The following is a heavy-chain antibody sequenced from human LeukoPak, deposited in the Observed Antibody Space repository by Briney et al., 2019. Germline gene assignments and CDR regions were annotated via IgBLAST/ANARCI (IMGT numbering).Heavy chain of an antibody. J-gene: IGHJ6*03. CDR2: IGGSDMTI. D-gene: IGHD2-15*01. V-gene: IGHV3-48*01. CDR1: GFTFRSYS. CDR3: ARDIGGGSYYMDV. Sequence: GGSLRLSCAASGFTFRSYSMTWVRQAPGKGLEWVSYIGGSDMTINYTDSVKGRFTISRDNAKNSLYLQMNSLRAEDMAVYYCARDIGGGSYYMDVWGKGTTVIVSS.